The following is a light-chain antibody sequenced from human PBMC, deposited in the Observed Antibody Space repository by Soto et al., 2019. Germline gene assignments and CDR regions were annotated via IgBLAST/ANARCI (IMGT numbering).Light chain of an antibody. CDR1: QSVSSN. CDR2: GAS. J-gene: IGKJ1*01. CDR3: QQANSFPRT. Sequence: EIVLTQSPATLSVSPWERATLSCRASQSVSSNLAWYQQKPGQAPRLLIYGASTRATGIPARFSGSGSGTDFTLTISSLQPEDFATYYCQQANSFPRTFGQGTKVDIK. V-gene: IGKV3-15*01.